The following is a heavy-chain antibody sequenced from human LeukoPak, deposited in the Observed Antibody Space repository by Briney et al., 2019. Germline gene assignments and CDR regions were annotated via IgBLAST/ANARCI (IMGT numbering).Heavy chain of an antibody. D-gene: IGHD1-26*01. Sequence: QSGGSLRLSCAASGFNFDNFWMSWVRQAPGKGLERVANIREDGGKQNYVDSVKGRFTISRDNAKNSLYLQMKSLRVEDTAVYYCARDAGGRTQREGWFDPWGQGTLVTVSS. J-gene: IGHJ5*02. CDR1: GFNFDNFW. CDR2: IREDGGKQ. V-gene: IGHV3-7*01. CDR3: ARDAGGRTQREGWFDP.